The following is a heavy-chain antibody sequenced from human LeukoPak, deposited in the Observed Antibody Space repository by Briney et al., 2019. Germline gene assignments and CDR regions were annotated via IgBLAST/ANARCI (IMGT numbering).Heavy chain of an antibody. J-gene: IGHJ6*02. Sequence: GRSLRLSCAASGFTSSSYAMSWDRQAPGKGLEWVSAISGSGGSTYYADSVKGRFTISRDNSKNTLYLQMNSLRAEDTAVYYCAKWTYCSGGSCYGPLGTGYYGMDVWGQGTTVTVSS. D-gene: IGHD2-15*01. CDR3: AKWTYCSGGSCYGPLGTGYYGMDV. CDR1: GFTSSSYA. CDR2: ISGSGGST. V-gene: IGHV3-23*01.